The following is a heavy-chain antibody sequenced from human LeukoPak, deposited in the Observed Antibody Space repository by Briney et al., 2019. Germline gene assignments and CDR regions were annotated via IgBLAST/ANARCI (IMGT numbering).Heavy chain of an antibody. CDR2: IYDSGST. Sequence: SETLSLTCTVSGGSISSSSYYWGWIRQPPGKGLEWIGSIYDSGSTYYNPSLKSRVTISVDTSKNQFSLKLSSETAADTAVYYCARQRIAAAEDYWGQGTLVTVSS. J-gene: IGHJ4*02. CDR1: GGSISSSSYY. V-gene: IGHV4-39*01. D-gene: IGHD6-13*01. CDR3: ARQRIAAAEDY.